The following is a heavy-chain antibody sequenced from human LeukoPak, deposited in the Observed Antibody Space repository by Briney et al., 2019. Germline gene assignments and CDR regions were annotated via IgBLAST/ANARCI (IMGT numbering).Heavy chain of an antibody. CDR2: IYYSGST. CDR3: ATVLKDYYDSSGYYYTFDY. V-gene: IGHV4-39*07. D-gene: IGHD3-22*01. CDR1: GGSISSSSYY. Sequence: SETLSLTCTVSGGSISSSSYYWGWIRQPPGKGLEWIGSIYYSGSTYYNPSLKSRVTISVDTSKNQFSLKLSSVTAADTAVYYCATVLKDYYDSSGYYYTFDYWGQGTLVTVSS. J-gene: IGHJ4*02.